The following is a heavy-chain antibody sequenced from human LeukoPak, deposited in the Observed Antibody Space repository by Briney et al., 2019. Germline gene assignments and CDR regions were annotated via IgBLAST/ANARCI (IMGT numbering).Heavy chain of an antibody. CDR3: ARAVAGTNWFDP. Sequence: SVKVFCKASGGTFSSYAISWVRQAPGQGLEWMGGIIPIFGTANYAQRFQGRVTITADESTSTAYMELSSLRSEDTAVYYCARAVAGTNWFDPWGQGTLVTVSS. V-gene: IGHV1-69*13. J-gene: IGHJ5*02. CDR2: IIPIFGTA. CDR1: GGTFSSYA. D-gene: IGHD6-19*01.